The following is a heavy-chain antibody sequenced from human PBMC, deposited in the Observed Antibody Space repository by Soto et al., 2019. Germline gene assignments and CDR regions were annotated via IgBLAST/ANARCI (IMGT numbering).Heavy chain of an antibody. CDR2: ISASGATT. D-gene: IGHD2-2*01. Sequence: EVQLLESGGNLVQPGGSLRLSCAASGFSFSTYALTWVRQVPGKGLEWVSGISASGATTYYADSVKGRFTISRDNSQNTVFLHMTSLRAEATALYYCAKWTDTVVESALAGGAFDIWGQGTTVTVSS. V-gene: IGHV3-23*01. CDR3: AKWTDTVVESALAGGAFDI. CDR1: GFSFSTYA. J-gene: IGHJ3*02.